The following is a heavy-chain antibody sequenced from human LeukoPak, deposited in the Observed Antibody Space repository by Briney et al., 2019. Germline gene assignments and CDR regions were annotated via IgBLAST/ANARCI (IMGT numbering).Heavy chain of an antibody. J-gene: IGHJ4*02. CDR3: ARDKTPGDLNYFDY. CDR2: ISYDGSNK. D-gene: IGHD3-16*01. CDR1: GFTFSSYA. V-gene: IGHV3-30*04. Sequence: GRSLRLSCAASGFTFSSYAMHWVRQAPGKGLEWVAVISYDGSNKYYADSVKGRFTISRDNSKNTLYLQMNSLRAEDTAVYYCARDKTPGDLNYFDYWGQGTLVTVSS.